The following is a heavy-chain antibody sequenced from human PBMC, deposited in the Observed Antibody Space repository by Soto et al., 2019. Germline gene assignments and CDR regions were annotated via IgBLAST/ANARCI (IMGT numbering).Heavy chain of an antibody. J-gene: IGHJ1*01. CDR2: IYWDDDK. Sequence: QITLKESGPTLVKPSQTLTLTCTFSGFSLSTSGVGVGWIRQPPGKALEWLALIYWDDDKRYSPSLKSRLTITKDTSNNQVVLTLTNVDPVVTATYYCARMRVTMIVGAGHFHHWGQGTLVTVSS. CDR3: ARMRVTMIVGAGHFHH. V-gene: IGHV2-5*02. CDR1: GFSLSTSGVG. D-gene: IGHD3-22*01.